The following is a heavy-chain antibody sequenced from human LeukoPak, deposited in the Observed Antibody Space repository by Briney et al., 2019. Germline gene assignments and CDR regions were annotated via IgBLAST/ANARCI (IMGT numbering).Heavy chain of an antibody. CDR2: ISRSSYTI. Sequence: GGSLRLSCAASGFTFSSYEMNWVRQAPGKGLEWISYISRSSYTIYYADSVKGRFTISRDDAKNSLFLQMNSLRAEDTAVYYCARARHYYDNSFFDYWGQGTLVTVSS. CDR3: ARARHYYDNSFFDY. J-gene: IGHJ4*02. CDR1: GFTFSSYE. D-gene: IGHD3-22*01. V-gene: IGHV3-48*03.